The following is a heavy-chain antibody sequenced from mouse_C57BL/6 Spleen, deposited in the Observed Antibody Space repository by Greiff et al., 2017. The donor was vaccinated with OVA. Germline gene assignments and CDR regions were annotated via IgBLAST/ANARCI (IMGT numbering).Heavy chain of an antibody. J-gene: IGHJ4*01. V-gene: IGHV1-80*01. CDR3: AWGSSLFYAMDY. CDR2: IYPGDGDT. CDR1: GYAFSSYW. Sequence: QVQLQQSGAELVKPGASVKLSCKASGYAFSSYWMNWVKQRPGQGLEWIGQIYPGDGDTNYNGKFKGKSTLTADKSSSTAYMQLSSLTSEDSAVYVCAWGSSLFYAMDYWGQGTSVTVSS. D-gene: IGHD1-1*01.